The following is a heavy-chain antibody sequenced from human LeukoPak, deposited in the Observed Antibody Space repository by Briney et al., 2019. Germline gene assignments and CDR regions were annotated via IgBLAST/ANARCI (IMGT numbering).Heavy chain of an antibody. CDR2: IKSDGSST. D-gene: IGHD3-10*01. CDR3: ARDLGNYYGSGSYF. Sequence: GGSLRLSCAASGFTFSTYWMHWVRQAPGKGLVWVSRIKSDGSSTSYADSAKGRFIISRDNAKNTLYLQMNSLRAEDTAVYYCARDLGNYYGSGSYFWGQGTLVTVSS. J-gene: IGHJ4*02. V-gene: IGHV3-74*01. CDR1: GFTFSTYW.